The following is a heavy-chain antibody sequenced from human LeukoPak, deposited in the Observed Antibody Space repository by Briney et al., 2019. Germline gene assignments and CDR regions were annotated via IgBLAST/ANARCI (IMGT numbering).Heavy chain of an antibody. J-gene: IGHJ4*02. D-gene: IGHD3-10*01. V-gene: IGHV3-7*01. CDR1: GFRFSNYW. CDR3: VSAVRGSPIDY. CDR2: IKTDGSET. Sequence: GGSLRLSCAASGFRFSNYWMGWVRQAPGKGPACVANIKTDGSETYYVDSVKGRFTISRDNAKNSLFLQMNSLRAEDTAIYYCVSAVRGSPIDYWGQGTLVSVSS.